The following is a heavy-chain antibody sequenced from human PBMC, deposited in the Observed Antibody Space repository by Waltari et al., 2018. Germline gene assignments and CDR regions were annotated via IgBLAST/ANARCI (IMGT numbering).Heavy chain of an antibody. D-gene: IGHD3-10*01. CDR1: GFSLSHFG. V-gene: IGHV3-30*18. Sequence: QVQLVESGGGVVQPGMSLRLSCAASGFSLSHFGMHWVRKAPGKVLEWVALDSFDGSTTYYADSVRGRFTISRDNSKNTLYLDINTLRVDDTAIYYCAKDAFGNTYLDHWGQGTLVTVSS. J-gene: IGHJ5*02. CDR3: AKDAFGNTYLDH. CDR2: DSFDGSTT.